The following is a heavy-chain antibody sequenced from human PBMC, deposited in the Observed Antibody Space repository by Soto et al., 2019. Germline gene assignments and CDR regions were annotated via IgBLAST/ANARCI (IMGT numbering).Heavy chain of an antibody. CDR3: ARGSQQLAGSFAY. J-gene: IGHJ4*02. D-gene: IGHD6-6*01. Sequence: EVQLVESGGGLVQPGGSLRLSCAASGFTFSSYDMHWVRQATGKGLGWVSAIGTAGDTSYPGSVKGRFTLSSDNAKNSLYIQMNSLRAGDTAVYYCARGSQQLAGSFAYWGQGTLVTVSS. CDR1: GFTFSSYD. CDR2: IGTAGDT. V-gene: IGHV3-13*01.